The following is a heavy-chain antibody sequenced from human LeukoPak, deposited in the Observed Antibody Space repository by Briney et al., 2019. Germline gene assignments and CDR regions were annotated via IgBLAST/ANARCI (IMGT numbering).Heavy chain of an antibody. Sequence: PGGSLRLSCAASGFTFSSYSMNWVRQAPGKGLEWVSSISSSSSYIYYADSVKGRFTISRDNAKNSLYLQMNSLRAEDTAVYYCARDRDSSLSYYYYYYGMDVWGQGTTVTVSS. J-gene: IGHJ6*02. CDR1: GFTFSSYS. CDR2: ISSSSSYI. D-gene: IGHD6-19*01. V-gene: IGHV3-21*01. CDR3: ARDRDSSLSYYYYYYGMDV.